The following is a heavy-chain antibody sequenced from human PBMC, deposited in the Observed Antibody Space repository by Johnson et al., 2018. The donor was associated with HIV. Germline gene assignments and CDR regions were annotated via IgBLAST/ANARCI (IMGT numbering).Heavy chain of an antibody. CDR1: GFTFSSYA. CDR2: IKQDGSEK. J-gene: IGHJ3*02. D-gene: IGHD1-26*01. CDR3: AREGVWVKAFDI. V-gene: IGHV3-7*05. Sequence: VQLVESGGGVVRPGESLGLSCAASGFTFSSYAMSWVRQAPGKGLEWVANIKQDGSEKYYVDSVKGRFPISRDNAKNSLYHQMNSLRAEDTAVYYCAREGVWVKAFDIWGQGTMVTVSS.